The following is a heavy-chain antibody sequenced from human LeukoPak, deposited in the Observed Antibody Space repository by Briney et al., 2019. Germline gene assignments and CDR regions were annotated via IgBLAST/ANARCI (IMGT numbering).Heavy chain of an antibody. CDR3: ARDQYSSGWPNFDY. J-gene: IGHJ4*02. D-gene: IGHD6-19*01. V-gene: IGHV1-2*02. CDR2: INPNSGGT. CDR1: GYTFTGYY. Sequence: ASVKVSCKASGYTFTGYYMHWVRQAPGQGLEWMRWINPNSGGTNYAQKFQGRVTMTRDTSISTAYMELSRLRSDDTAVYYCARDQYSSGWPNFDYWGQGTLVTVSS.